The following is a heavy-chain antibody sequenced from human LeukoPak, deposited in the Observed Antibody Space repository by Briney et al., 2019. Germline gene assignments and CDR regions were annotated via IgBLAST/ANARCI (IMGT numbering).Heavy chain of an antibody. D-gene: IGHD2-15*01. J-gene: IGHJ5*02. CDR2: MNPNSGNT. V-gene: IGHV1-8*01. CDR1: GYTFTSYD. Sequence: ASVKVSCKASGYTFTSYDINWVRQATGQGLEWMGWMNPNSGNTGYAQKFQGRVTMTRNTSISTAYMELSSLRSEDTAVYYCARAAGLGYCSGGSCYSRWFDPWGQGTLVTVSS. CDR3: ARAAGLGYCSGGSCYSRWFDP.